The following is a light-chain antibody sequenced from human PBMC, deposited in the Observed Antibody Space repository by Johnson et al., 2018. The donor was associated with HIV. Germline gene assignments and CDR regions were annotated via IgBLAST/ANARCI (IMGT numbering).Light chain of an antibody. Sequence: QAVLTQPPSVSAAPGQKVTISCSGSSSNIGNNYVSWYQQVPGTAPKLLIYDNNKRPSGIPDRFSGSKSGTSATLGITGLQTGAEADYYCGTWDSSLSAVYVFGTGTKVTV. CDR1: SSNIGNNY. J-gene: IGLJ1*01. CDR3: GTWDSSLSAVYV. V-gene: IGLV1-51*01. CDR2: DNN.